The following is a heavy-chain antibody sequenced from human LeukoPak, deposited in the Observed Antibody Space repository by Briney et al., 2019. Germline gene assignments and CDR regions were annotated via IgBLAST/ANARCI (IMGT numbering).Heavy chain of an antibody. V-gene: IGHV1-2*04. J-gene: IGHJ4*02. CDR1: GYTFTGYC. D-gene: IGHD2-2*01. CDR2: INPNSGGT. Sequence: ASVKAYCKASGYTFTGYCMHWVRQAPGQGLEWMGWINPNSGGTYSAQKFQGWVTMTRDTFISTAYMELSRLTSDDTAVYYCARANALYCSSTTCLFDYWGQGTLVTVSS. CDR3: ARANALYCSSTTCLFDY.